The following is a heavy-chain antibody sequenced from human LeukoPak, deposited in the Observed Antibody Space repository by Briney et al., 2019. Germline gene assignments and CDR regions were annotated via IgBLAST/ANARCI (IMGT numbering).Heavy chain of an antibody. CDR2: ISGSGGST. CDR1: GFIFSSYA. Sequence: GGSLRLSCAASGFIFSSYAMSWVRQAPGKGLEWVSAISGSGGSTYYADSVKGWFTISRDNSKNTLYLQVYSLRAEDTAVYYCAKGETVTTTSLDYWGQGTLVTVSS. CDR3: AKGETVTTTSLDY. J-gene: IGHJ4*02. D-gene: IGHD4-17*01. V-gene: IGHV3-23*01.